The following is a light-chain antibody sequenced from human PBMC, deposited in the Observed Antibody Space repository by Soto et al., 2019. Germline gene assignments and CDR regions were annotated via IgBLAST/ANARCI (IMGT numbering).Light chain of an antibody. J-gene: IGKJ1*01. CDR2: GAS. V-gene: IGKV3-15*01. CDR1: QSVSST. CDR3: QQYNNWPPWT. Sequence: EIVMTQSPATLSVSPGERATLSCRASQSVSSTLAWYQQKPGQAPRLLIYGASTQDTGIPARFSGSGSGTEFTLTISSLQSEDFAVYYCQQYNNWPPWTFGQGTKVEIK.